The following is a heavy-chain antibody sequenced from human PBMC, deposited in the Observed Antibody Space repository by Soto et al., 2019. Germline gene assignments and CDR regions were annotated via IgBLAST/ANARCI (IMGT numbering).Heavy chain of an antibody. CDR1: GYTFYSHS. J-gene: IGHJ6*02. CDR2: ISADNGNT. D-gene: IGHD5-18*01. V-gene: IGHV1-18*01. CDR3: ARCIQQDYYYGMDV. Sequence: QAQLVQSGAEVKKPGASVKVSCKASGYTFYSHSISWVRQAPGQGLEWMGRISADNGNTKYAQKFRGRVTMTTDTSTSTVYMELRNLRSDDTAVYYCARCIQQDYYYGMDVWGQVTTVTVSS.